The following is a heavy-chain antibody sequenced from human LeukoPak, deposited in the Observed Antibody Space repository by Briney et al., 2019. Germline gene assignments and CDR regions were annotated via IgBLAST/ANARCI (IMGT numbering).Heavy chain of an antibody. CDR1: GGSFSGYY. Sequence: SETLSLTCAVYGGSFSGYYWSWIRQPPGKGLEWIGEINHSGSTNYNPSLKSRVTISVDTSKNQFSLKLSSVTAADTAVYYCARARGVAGTKYIDYWGQGTLVTVSS. CDR3: ARARGVAGTKYIDY. CDR2: INHSGST. J-gene: IGHJ4*02. V-gene: IGHV4-34*01. D-gene: IGHD6-19*01.